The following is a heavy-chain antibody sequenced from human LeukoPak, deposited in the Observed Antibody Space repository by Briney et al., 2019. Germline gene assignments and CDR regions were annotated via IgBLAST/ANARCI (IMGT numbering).Heavy chain of an antibody. CDR2: IYHGGST. Sequence: SGTLSLTCAVSGGSISSSNWWSWVRQPPGKGLEWIGEIYHGGSTNYNPSLKSRVTISVDKSKNQFSLKLSSVTAADTAVYYCPRGTPYYYDSSGYSPFDYWGQGTLVTVSS. V-gene: IGHV4-4*02. J-gene: IGHJ4*02. CDR1: GGSISSSNW. CDR3: PRGTPYYYDSSGYSPFDY. D-gene: IGHD3-22*01.